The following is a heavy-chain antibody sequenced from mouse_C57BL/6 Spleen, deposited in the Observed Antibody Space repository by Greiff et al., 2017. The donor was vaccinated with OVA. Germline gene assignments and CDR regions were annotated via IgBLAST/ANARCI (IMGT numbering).Heavy chain of an antibody. V-gene: IGHV1-69*01. J-gene: IGHJ1*03. Sequence: VQLQQPGAELVMPGASVKLSCKASGYTFTSYWMHWVKQRPGQGLEWIGEIDPSDSYTNYNQKFKGKSTLTVEKSSSTAYMQRSSLTSEDSAVYYCARGGTEYFDVWGTGTTGTVAS. CDR2: IDPSDSYT. CDR3: ARGGTEYFDV. D-gene: IGHD4-1*01. CDR1: GYTFTSYW.